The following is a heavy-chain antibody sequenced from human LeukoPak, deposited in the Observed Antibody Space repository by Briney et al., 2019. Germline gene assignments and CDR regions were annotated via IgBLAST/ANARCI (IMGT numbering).Heavy chain of an antibody. CDR3: ARGDDISPGRVLDY. D-gene: IGHD3-9*01. J-gene: IGHJ4*02. V-gene: IGHV3-23*01. CDR2: INERGDIT. CDR1: GFTFSKHP. Sequence: GGSLRLSCVASGFTFSKHPMSWVRQAPGNGLELVSAINERGDITKYADSVKGRFTISRDNFKNTLYLQMNSLRAEDTAVYYCARGDDISPGRVLDYWGRGTLVTVSS.